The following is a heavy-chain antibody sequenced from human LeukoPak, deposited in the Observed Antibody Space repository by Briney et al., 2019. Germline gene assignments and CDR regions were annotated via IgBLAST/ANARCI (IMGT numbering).Heavy chain of an antibody. CDR3: ARGDDWSYHYYYMDV. D-gene: IGHD3-9*01. CDR2: INPNSGGT. Sequence: ASVKVSCKASGYTFTVYYMHWGRQAPGQGLEWMGWINPNSGGTNYAQKFQGRVTMTRDMSTSTVYMELSSLRSDDTAVYYCARGDDWSYHYYYMDVWGKGTTVTVSS. J-gene: IGHJ6*03. CDR1: GYTFTVYY. V-gene: IGHV1-2*02.